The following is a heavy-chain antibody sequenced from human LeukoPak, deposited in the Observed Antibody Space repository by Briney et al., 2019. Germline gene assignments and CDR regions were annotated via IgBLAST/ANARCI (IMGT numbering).Heavy chain of an antibody. CDR2: IYYSGST. CDR1: GGSISSYY. D-gene: IGHD3-22*01. CDR3: ARDRHYYDSSGYYAGFDY. Sequence: SETLSLTCTVSGGSISSYYWSWIRQPPGKGLEWIGYIYYSGSTNYNPSLKSRVTISVDTSKNQFSLKLSFVTAADTAVYYCARDRHYYDSSGYYAGFDYWGQGTLVTVSS. J-gene: IGHJ4*02. V-gene: IGHV4-59*01.